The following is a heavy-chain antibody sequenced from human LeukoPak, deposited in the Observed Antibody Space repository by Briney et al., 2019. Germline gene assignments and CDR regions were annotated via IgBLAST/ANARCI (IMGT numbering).Heavy chain of an antibody. CDR2: IYYSGHT. J-gene: IGHJ6*04. V-gene: IGHV4-59*02. CDR3: ARAGSYFSSGMAV. Sequence: PSETLSLTCTVSGVSVSSYYWSWIRQPPGKGLEWIGYIYYSGHTTYNSSLKSRVTISVDTSKNQFSLKLSSVTAADTAVYYCARAGSYFSSGMAVWGKGPTVTASS. CDR1: GVSVSSYY.